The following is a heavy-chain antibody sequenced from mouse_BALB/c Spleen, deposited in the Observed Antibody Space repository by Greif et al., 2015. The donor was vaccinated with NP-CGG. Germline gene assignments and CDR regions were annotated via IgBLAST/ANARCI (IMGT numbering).Heavy chain of an antibody. CDR1: GYTFTSYY. J-gene: IGHJ4*01. Sequence: QVQLQQSGAELVKPGASVKLSCKASGYTFTSYYMYWVKQRPGQGLEWIGEINPSNGGTNFNEKFKSKATLTVDKSSSTAYMQLSSLTSEDSAVYYCTRGTHYAMDYWGQGASVAFSS. D-gene: IGHD2-14*01. CDR2: INPSNGGT. CDR3: TRGTHYAMDY. V-gene: IGHV1S81*02.